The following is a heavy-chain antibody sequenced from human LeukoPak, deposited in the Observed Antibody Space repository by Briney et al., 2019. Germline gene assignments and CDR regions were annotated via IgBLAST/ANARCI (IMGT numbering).Heavy chain of an antibody. V-gene: IGHV1-24*01. CDR3: ATDKETQLALDY. D-gene: IGHD3-3*02. Sequence: ASVKVSCKVSGYTLTELSMHLVRQAPGKGLEWMGGFDPEDGETTYAQKFQGRVTMTEDTSTDIAYMELSSLRSEDTAVYYCATDKETQLALDYWGQGTLVTVSS. CDR2: FDPEDGET. J-gene: IGHJ4*02. CDR1: GYTLTELS.